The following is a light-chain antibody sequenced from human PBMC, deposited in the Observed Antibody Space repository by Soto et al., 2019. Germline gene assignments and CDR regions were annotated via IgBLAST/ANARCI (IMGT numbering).Light chain of an antibody. J-gene: IGKJ1*01. Sequence: DIQMTQSPSTLSASVGDRVTITCRASQSMNDWLAWYQQQPGKAPKVLIYDASSLQSGVPSRFSCSGSGTEFTLTIDSLQPDDVATEYGPRYNAFSQACGQGTKVEI. CDR2: DAS. V-gene: IGKV1-5*01. CDR1: QSMNDW. CDR3: PRYNAFSQA.